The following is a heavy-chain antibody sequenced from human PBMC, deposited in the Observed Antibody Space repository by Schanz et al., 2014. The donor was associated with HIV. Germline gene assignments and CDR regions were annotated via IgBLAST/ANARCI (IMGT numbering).Heavy chain of an antibody. V-gene: IGHV3-33*01. J-gene: IGHJ4*02. D-gene: IGHD3-10*01. Sequence: QVQLVESGGGVVQPGKSLRLSCAASGFIFTDYDMHWVRQIPGKGLEWVALIWFNGTKKIYSDSVMGRFTISRDNSSNTVFLEMKTVRAEDTALYYCASDFNVVRGARYYSYGLDVWGPGTLVTVSS. CDR1: GFIFTDYD. CDR3: ASDFNVVRGARYYSYGLDV. CDR2: IWFNGTKK.